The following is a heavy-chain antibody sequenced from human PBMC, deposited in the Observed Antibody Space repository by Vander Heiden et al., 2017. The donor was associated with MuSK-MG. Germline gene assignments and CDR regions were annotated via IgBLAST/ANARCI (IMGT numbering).Heavy chain of an antibody. CDR2: ISSSSTYI. V-gene: IGHV3-21*01. CDR1: GFTFSSYA. D-gene: IGHD5-18*01. J-gene: IGHJ6*02. CDR3: ARAVDTDIVTGYYGMDV. Sequence: EVQLVESGGGLVKPGGSLRLSCAASGFTFSSYAMNWVRQAPGKGLEWVSSISSSSTYIYYAESVKGRFTISRDNAKNSLFLQMNSLRAEDTAVYYCARAVDTDIVTGYYGMDVWGQGTTVTVSS.